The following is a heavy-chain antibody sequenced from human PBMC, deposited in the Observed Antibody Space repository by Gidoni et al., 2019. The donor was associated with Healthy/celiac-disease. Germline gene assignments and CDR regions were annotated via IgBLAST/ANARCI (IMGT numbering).Heavy chain of an antibody. V-gene: IGHV4-31*03. CDR1: GGSISSGGYY. J-gene: IGHJ4*02. Sequence: QVQLQESGPGLVKPSQTLSLTCTVSGGSISSGGYYWSWIRQHPGKGLAWIGYIYYSGSTYYNASLKSRVTRSVDTSKNQFSLKLSSVTAADTAVYYCARDNALDDDGGNGFDYWGQGTLVTVSS. CDR3: ARDNALDDDGGNGFDY. CDR2: IYYSGST. D-gene: IGHD4-17*01.